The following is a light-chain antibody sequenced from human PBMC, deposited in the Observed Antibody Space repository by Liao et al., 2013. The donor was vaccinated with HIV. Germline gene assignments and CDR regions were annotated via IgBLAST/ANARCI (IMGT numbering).Light chain of an antibody. CDR1: ALPKKY. Sequence: SYELTQPPSVSVSLGQMARITCSGEALPKKYAYWYQQKPGQAPVLVIYYDSDRPSGIPERFSGSNSENTATLTISRVEAGDEADYYCQVWDFGTNYVFGTGTKVTVL. CDR2: YDS. V-gene: IGLV3-21*02. J-gene: IGLJ1*01. CDR3: QVWDFGTNYV.